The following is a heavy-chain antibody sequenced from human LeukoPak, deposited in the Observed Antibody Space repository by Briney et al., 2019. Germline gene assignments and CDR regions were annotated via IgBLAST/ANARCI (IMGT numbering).Heavy chain of an antibody. Sequence: GESLKISFKGSGYSFKDYWIGWVRQRPGKGPGWMGIIFPHDSDTKYSPSFQGQVTISVDKSISTAYVQWSSLEASDTAIYYCARYGIKGCSSTNCFTSYFYYGMDVWGQGTTVTVSS. CDR3: ARYGIKGCSSTNCFTSYFYYGMDV. CDR1: GYSFKDYW. V-gene: IGHV5-51*01. D-gene: IGHD2-2*02. CDR2: IFPHDSDT. J-gene: IGHJ6*02.